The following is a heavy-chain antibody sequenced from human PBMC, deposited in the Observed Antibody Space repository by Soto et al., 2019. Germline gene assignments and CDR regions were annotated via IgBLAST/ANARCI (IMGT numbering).Heavy chain of an antibody. Sequence: QVQLVESGGGVVQPGRSLRLSCAASGFTFSSYGMHWVRQAPGKGLEGVAVIWYDGSNKYYADSVKGRFTISRDNSKNTLYLQMNSLRAEDTAVYYCAREFSSGWFVGRWVYYYYGMDVWGQGTTVTVSS. V-gene: IGHV3-33*01. D-gene: IGHD6-19*01. CDR3: AREFSSGWFVGRWVYYYYGMDV. CDR1: GFTFSSYG. J-gene: IGHJ6*02. CDR2: IWYDGSNK.